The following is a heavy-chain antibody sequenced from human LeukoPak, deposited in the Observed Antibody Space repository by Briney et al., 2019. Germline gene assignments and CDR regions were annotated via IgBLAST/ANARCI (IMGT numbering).Heavy chain of an antibody. Sequence: SETVTLTCSVSGGSVSRGYYHWSRIRQPPGKGLEWIGDIYSSGTTTTRYNPSLRGRVTISVDTSKNQFSLRLNSVTAADTAVYFCARFKSSGWYYVDRWGQGTLVPVSS. D-gene: IGHD6-19*01. CDR3: ARFKSSGWYYVDR. CDR1: GGSVSRGYYH. J-gene: IGHJ5*02. CDR2: IYSSGTT. V-gene: IGHV4-61*01.